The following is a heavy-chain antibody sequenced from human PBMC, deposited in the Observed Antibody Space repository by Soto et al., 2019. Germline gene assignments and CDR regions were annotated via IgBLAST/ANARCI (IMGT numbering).Heavy chain of an antibody. CDR2: IKSKTDGGTT. CDR3: TTDFYGSGSYYDRAFDY. Sequence: EVQLVESGGGLVKPGGSLRLSCAASGFTFRNAWMNWVREAPGKGLEWFGRIKSKTDGGTTDYAAPVKGRFTIPRDDSKNTLYLQMNSLKTEDTAVYYCTTDFYGSGSYYDRAFDYWGQGTLVTVSS. CDR1: GFTFRNAW. J-gene: IGHJ4*02. V-gene: IGHV3-15*07. D-gene: IGHD3-10*01.